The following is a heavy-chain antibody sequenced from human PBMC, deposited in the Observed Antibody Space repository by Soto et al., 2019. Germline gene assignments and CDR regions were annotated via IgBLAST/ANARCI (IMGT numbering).Heavy chain of an antibody. CDR2: MNPNSGNT. Sequence: GASVKVSCKASGYTFTSYDINWVRQATGQGLEWMGWMNPNSGNTGYAQKFQGRVTMTRNTSISTAYMELSSLRSEDTAVYYCARLWVYAGDYYMDFWGKGTTVTVSS. D-gene: IGHD2-8*01. J-gene: IGHJ6*03. V-gene: IGHV1-8*01. CDR1: GYTFTSYD. CDR3: ARLWVYAGDYYMDF.